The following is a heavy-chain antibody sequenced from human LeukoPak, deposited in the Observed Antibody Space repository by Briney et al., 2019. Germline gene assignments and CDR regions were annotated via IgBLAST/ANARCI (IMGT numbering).Heavy chain of an antibody. CDR3: ARDRPGMGGDYYYGTDV. CDR2: IIHMLGIA. CDR1: GGTFSSYA. V-gene: IGHV1-69*10. D-gene: IGHD1-1*01. Sequence: GGSVKVSCKASGGTFSSYAISWVRQAPGQGLEWMGRIIHMLGIANYAQKFQGRVTITADKSTTTAYMDLSSLRSEDTAVYYCARDRPGMGGDYYYGTDVWGQGTTVTVSS. J-gene: IGHJ6*02.